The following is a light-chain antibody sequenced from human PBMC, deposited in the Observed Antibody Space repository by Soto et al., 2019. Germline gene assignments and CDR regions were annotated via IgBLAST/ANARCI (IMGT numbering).Light chain of an antibody. CDR2: VAS. CDR3: QQYNVWPLP. V-gene: IGKV3-15*01. CDR1: QSVSRN. J-gene: IGKJ4*01. Sequence: EIVMTQSPATLSVSPGEIATLSCRASQSVSRNLAWYQQKPGQTPKLLIYVASTRATGIPARFSDSGSATQFTLTISSLQSEDFAVHYCQQYNVWPLPFGGGTKVEFK.